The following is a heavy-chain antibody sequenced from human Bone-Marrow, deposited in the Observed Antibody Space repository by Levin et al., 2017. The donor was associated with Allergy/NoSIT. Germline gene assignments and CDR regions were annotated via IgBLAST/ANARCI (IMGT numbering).Heavy chain of an antibody. CDR2: INIDGSNT. CDR3: ARIGPKWSLDY. J-gene: IGHJ4*02. CDR1: GFTFSNYW. Sequence: PGESLKISCAASGFTFSNYWMHWVRQTPGKGLVWVSRINIDGSNTNNADSVRGRFTISRDNAKNTLYLQMNSLRAEDTAVYYCARIGPKWSLDYWGQGTLVTVSS. D-gene: IGHD2-15*01. V-gene: IGHV3-74*01.